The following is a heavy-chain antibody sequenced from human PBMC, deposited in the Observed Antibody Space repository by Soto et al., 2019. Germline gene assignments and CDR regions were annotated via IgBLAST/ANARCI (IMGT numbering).Heavy chain of an antibody. Sequence: SETLSLTCAVSGGSISSGGYSWSWIRQPPGKGLEWIGYIYHSGSTYYNPSLKSRVTISVDRSKNQFSLMLDSVTAADTAVYYCARDLRLDSWGPGTLVTVS. J-gene: IGHJ4*02. CDR1: GGSISSGGYS. V-gene: IGHV4-30-2*01. CDR2: IYHSGST. D-gene: IGHD2-21*02. CDR3: ARDLRLDS.